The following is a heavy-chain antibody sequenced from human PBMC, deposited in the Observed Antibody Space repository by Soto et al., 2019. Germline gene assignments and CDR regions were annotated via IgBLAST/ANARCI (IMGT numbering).Heavy chain of an antibody. D-gene: IGHD3-10*01. CDR1: GFTFSSYA. CDR3: ARVRFRDLV. J-gene: IGHJ4*02. Sequence: EVQLLESGGGLVQPGGSLRLSCAASGFTFSSYAMSWVRQAPGKGLEWVSIIGVGGGDRYYPESVKGRFTISRDNSRDTLYLEMNSLRDGDTAVYYCARVRFRDLVWGQGTLVTVSS. CDR2: IGVGGGDR. V-gene: IGHV3-23*01.